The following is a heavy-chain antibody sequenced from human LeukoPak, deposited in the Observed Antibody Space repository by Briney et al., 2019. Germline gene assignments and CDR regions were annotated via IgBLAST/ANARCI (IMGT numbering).Heavy chain of an antibody. Sequence: PSETLSLTCTISGGSSSSYYWSWIRQPPGKGLEWIGCIHYSGSTNYNPSLKSRATISLNTSKNQVSLKLTSVTAADTAVYYCARRASGSYPDYFDSWGQGTLVTVSS. CDR3: ARRASGSYPDYFDS. CDR1: GGSSSSYY. V-gene: IGHV4-59*08. J-gene: IGHJ4*02. D-gene: IGHD1-26*01. CDR2: IHYSGST.